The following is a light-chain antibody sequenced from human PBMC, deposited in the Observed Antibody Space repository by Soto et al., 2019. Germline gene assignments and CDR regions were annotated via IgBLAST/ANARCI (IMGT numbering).Light chain of an antibody. CDR1: QSISSW. CDR2: DAS. CDR3: QHYNSFWT. Sequence: DIQMTQSPSTLSASVGDRVTITCRASQSISSWLAWYQQKPGKAPKLLIYDASYLETGVPSRFSGSGSGTEFTLTISSLQPDDLATYYCQHYNSFWTFGQGTKVEI. J-gene: IGKJ1*01. V-gene: IGKV1-5*01.